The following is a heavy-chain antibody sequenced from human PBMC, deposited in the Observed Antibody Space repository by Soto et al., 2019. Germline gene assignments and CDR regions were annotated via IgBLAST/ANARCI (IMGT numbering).Heavy chain of an antibody. Sequence: DVQLVESGGGLVQPGRSLRLSCAASGFTFDDYAMHWVRQAPGKGLEWVSGISWNSGSIGYADSVKGRFTISRDNAKNSLYLQMNSLRAEDTALYYCAKDLTSSWPLSYYFDYWGQGTLVTVSS. CDR3: AKDLTSSWPLSYYFDY. V-gene: IGHV3-9*01. CDR1: GFTFDDYA. D-gene: IGHD6-13*01. J-gene: IGHJ4*02. CDR2: ISWNSGSI.